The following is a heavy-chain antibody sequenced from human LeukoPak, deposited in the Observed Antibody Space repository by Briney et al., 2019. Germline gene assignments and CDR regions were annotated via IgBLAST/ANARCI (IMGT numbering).Heavy chain of an antibody. Sequence: PGRSLRLSCAASGFTVSSNYMSWVRQAPGKGLEWVSVIYSGGSTYYADSVKGRFTISRDNSKNTLYLQMNSLRAEDTAVYYCARDSSYCSGGSCYSDWGQGTLVTVSS. CDR1: GFTVSSNY. V-gene: IGHV3-66*01. CDR3: ARDSSYCSGGSCYSD. CDR2: IYSGGST. D-gene: IGHD2-15*01. J-gene: IGHJ4*02.